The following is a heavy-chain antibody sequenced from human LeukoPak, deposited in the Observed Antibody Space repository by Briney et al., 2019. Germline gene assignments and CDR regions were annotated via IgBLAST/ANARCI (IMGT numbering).Heavy chain of an antibody. CDR3: ARRRDGYNWGVDY. D-gene: IGHD5-24*01. CDR2: IKGDGRTT. CDR1: GFTFSSYA. J-gene: IGHJ4*02. Sequence: GGSLRLSCAASGFTFSSYAMSWVRQAPGKGLVWVSRIKGDGRTTDYADSVKGRFTISRDNAKNTLYLQMNSLRAEDTAVYYCARRRDGYNWGVDYWGQGALVTVSS. V-gene: IGHV3-74*01.